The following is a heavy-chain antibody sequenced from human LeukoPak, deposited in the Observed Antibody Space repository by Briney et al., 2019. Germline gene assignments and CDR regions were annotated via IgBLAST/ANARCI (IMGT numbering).Heavy chain of an antibody. V-gene: IGHV3-23*01. Sequence: PGGSLRLSCEASGFTFTTYAMNWVRQAPGKELEWVTDISGSGGSTYRADSVKGRFTISRDNSKTTVYLQMNSLRADDTAVYCCATGFRAASGKYFFDFWGRGTLVAVSS. CDR2: ISGSGGST. J-gene: IGHJ4*02. D-gene: IGHD6-13*01. CDR3: ATGFRAASGKYFFDF. CDR1: GFTFTTYA.